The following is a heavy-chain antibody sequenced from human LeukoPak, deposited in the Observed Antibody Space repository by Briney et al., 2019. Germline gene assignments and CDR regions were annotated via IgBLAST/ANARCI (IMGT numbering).Heavy chain of an antibody. J-gene: IGHJ4*02. CDR3: ASSGIAAAQPIN. V-gene: IGHV4-39*07. CDR2: INHSGST. D-gene: IGHD6-13*01. Sequence: SETLSLTCTVSGGSISSGGYYWSWIRQPPGKGLEWIGEINHSGSTNYNPSLKSRVTISVDTSKNQFSLKLSSVTAADTAVYYCASSGIAAAQPINWGQGTLVTVSS. CDR1: GGSISSGGYY.